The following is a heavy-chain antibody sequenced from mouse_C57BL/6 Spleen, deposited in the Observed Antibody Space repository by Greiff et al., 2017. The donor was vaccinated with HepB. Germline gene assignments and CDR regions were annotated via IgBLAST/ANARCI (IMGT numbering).Heavy chain of an antibody. V-gene: IGHV2-2*01. J-gene: IGHJ4*01. D-gene: IGHD2-2*01. CDR1: GFSLTSYG. CDR2: IWSGGST. CDR3: ARRGMVTTCAMDY. Sequence: VKLMESGPGLVQPSQSLSITCTVSGFSLTSYGVHWVRQSPGKGLAWLGVIWSGGSTDYNAAFIARLSISKDNSKSQVFFKMNSLQADDTAIYYCARRGMVTTCAMDYWGQGASGTVSS.